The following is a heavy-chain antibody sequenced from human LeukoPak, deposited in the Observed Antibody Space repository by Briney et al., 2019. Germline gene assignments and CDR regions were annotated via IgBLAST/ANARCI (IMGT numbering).Heavy chain of an antibody. J-gene: IGHJ4*02. CDR3: ARAPRGYCSGGSCSYFDY. CDR1: GGSFSGYY. Sequence: SETLSLTCAVYGGSFSGYYWGWIRQPPGKGLEWIGSIYYSGSTYYNPSLKSRVTISVDTSKNQFSLKLSSVTAADTAVYYCARAPRGYCSGGSCSYFDYWGQGTLVTVSS. V-gene: IGHV4-34*01. D-gene: IGHD2-15*01. CDR2: IYYSGST.